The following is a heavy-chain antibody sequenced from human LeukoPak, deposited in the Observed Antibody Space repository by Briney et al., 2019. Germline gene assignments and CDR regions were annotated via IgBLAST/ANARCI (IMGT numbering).Heavy chain of an antibody. D-gene: IGHD2-15*01. CDR3: AGRGHRYSRA. V-gene: IGHV4-4*09. CDR2: IYDSGIT. Sequence: SETLSLTCTVSGDSVTSGYWSWIRQPPGKGLEWIGYIYDSGITDYNPSLKSRLTISVDTSNNQFSLNLSSVTAADTAVYYCAGRGHRYSRAWGQGSMGTVSS. CDR1: GDSVTSGY. J-gene: IGHJ1*01.